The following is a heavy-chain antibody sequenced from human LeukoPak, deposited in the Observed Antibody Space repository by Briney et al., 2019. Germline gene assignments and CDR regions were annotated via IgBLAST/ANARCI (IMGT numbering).Heavy chain of an antibody. V-gene: IGHV1-2*02. J-gene: IGHJ4*02. CDR1: GYTFTGYY. Sequence: ASVKVSCKASGYTFTGYYMHWARQAPGQGLEWMGWINPNSGGTNYAQKFQGRVTMTRDTSISTAYMELSRLRSDDTAVYYCARDREGSTGTTGSWGQGTLVTVSS. CDR3: ARDREGSTGTTGS. CDR2: INPNSGGT. D-gene: IGHD1-7*01.